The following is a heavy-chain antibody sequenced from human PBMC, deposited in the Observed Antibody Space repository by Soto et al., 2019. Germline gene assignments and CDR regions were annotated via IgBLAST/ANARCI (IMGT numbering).Heavy chain of an antibody. CDR2: INAGNGNT. CDR1: GYTFTSYA. V-gene: IGHV1-3*05. CDR3: ARSIVVVTALDY. J-gene: IGHJ4*02. D-gene: IGHD2-21*02. Sequence: QVQLVQSGAEEKKPGASVKVSCKASGYTFTSYAMHWVRQAPGQRLEWMGWINAGNGNTKYSQKFQGRFTITRDTSASTAYMELSSLRSEDTAVYYCARSIVVVTALDYWGQGNLVTVSS.